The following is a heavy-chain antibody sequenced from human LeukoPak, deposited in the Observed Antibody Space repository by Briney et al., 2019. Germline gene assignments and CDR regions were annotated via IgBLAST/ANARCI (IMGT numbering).Heavy chain of an antibody. CDR2: ISGSGDRT. CDR1: GFTFSSYA. J-gene: IGHJ4*02. V-gene: IGHV3-23*01. CDR3: AKLLRGVVVPYFDS. D-gene: IGHD3-10*01. Sequence: VGSLRLSCAASGFTFSSYAMSWVRQAPGKGLEWVSAISGSGDRTYYADSVKGRFTVSRDTSKNTLFLQLNSLRAEDTAVYYCAKLLRGVVVPYFDSWGQGTRVTVSS.